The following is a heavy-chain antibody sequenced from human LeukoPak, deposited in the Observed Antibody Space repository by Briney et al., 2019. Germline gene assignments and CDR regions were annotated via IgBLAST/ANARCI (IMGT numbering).Heavy chain of an antibody. CDR2: MNPNSGNT. D-gene: IGHD2-15*01. CDR1: GYTFTSYD. J-gene: IGHJ1*01. Sequence: ASVKVSCKASGYTFTSYDINWVRQATGQGLEWMGWMNPNSGNTGYAQKFQGRVTMTRNTSISTAYMELSSLRSEDTAVYYCARVARGPYCSGGSCYSEQYSQHWGQGTLVTVSS. CDR3: ARVARGPYCSGGSCYSEQYSQH. V-gene: IGHV1-8*01.